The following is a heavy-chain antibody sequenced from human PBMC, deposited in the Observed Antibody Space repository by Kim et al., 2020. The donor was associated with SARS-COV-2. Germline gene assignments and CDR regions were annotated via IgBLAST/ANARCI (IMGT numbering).Heavy chain of an antibody. D-gene: IGHD5-12*01. Sequence: CNPALESRVTISMDTSKSQFSLTLSSATAADTAVYYCARVASGYRISPDYWGQGTLVSVSS. J-gene: IGHJ4*02. V-gene: IGHV4-59*01. CDR3: ARVASGYRISPDY.